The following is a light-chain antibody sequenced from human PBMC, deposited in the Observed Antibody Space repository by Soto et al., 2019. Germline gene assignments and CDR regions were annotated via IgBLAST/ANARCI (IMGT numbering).Light chain of an antibody. CDR3: QQHDTSLTWT. CDR1: QSVSSSY. CDR2: GAS. Sequence: EIVLTQSPGTVSLSPGERATLSCRASQSVSSSYLAWYQQKPGQAPRLLIYGASKRATGIPDRFSGSGSGAEFTLTISRLEPEDFALYYCQQHDTSLTWTFGQGTKVDIK. V-gene: IGKV3-20*01. J-gene: IGKJ1*01.